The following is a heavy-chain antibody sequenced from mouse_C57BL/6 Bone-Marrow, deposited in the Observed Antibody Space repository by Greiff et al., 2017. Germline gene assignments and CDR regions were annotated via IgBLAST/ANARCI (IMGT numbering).Heavy chain of an antibody. CDR3: TSYYGSSYNY. CDR1: GFNIKDDY. V-gene: IGHV14-4*01. D-gene: IGHD1-1*01. Sequence: EVQLQQSGAELVRPGASVKLSCTASGFNIKDDYMHWVKQRPEQGLEWIGWIDPENGDTEYASKFQGQATITADTSSNTAYLQLSSLTSEDTAVYYCTSYYGSSYNYWGQGTTLTVSS. J-gene: IGHJ2*01. CDR2: IDPENGDT.